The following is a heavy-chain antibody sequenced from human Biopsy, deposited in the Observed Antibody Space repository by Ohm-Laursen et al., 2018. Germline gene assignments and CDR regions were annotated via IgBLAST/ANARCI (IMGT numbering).Heavy chain of an antibody. CDR2: IIPMFGTA. D-gene: IGHD1-26*01. Sequence: GASVKVSCKASGGTFINYAIRWVRQAPAQGLPWMRGIIPMFGTANYAQTFQGRVTISADESTSTSYMELSSLTTEDTAIYYCARGPHSGSHSCFDYWGRGTLVTVSS. CDR1: GGTFINYA. V-gene: IGHV1-69*13. CDR3: ARGPHSGSHSCFDY. J-gene: IGHJ4*02.